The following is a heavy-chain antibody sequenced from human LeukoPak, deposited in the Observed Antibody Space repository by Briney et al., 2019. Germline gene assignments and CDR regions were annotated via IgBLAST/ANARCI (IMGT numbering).Heavy chain of an antibody. CDR1: GGSISSYY. CDR2: IYYSGST. V-gene: IGHV4-59*01. Sequence: SETLSLTCTVSGGSISSYYWSWIRQPPGKGLEWIGYIYYSGSTNYNPSLKSRVTISVDTSKNQFSLKLSSVTAADTAVYYCARDRRTYYYDSTSGMDVWGQGTTVTVSS. CDR3: ARDRRTYYYDSTSGMDV. D-gene: IGHD3-22*01. J-gene: IGHJ6*02.